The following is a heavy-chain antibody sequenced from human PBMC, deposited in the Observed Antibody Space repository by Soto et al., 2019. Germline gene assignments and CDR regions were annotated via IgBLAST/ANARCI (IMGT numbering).Heavy chain of an antibody. J-gene: IGHJ4*02. CDR1: GYSFTSYW. Sequence: EVQLVQTGAEVKKPGESLKISCKGSGYSFTSYWIGWVRQMPVKGLEWMGIIYPGDSDTRYSPSFQGQVTISADKSINTAYLQWSSLKASDTAMYYRARLVRFSSSWSGGGYWGQGTLVTVSS. CDR2: IYPGDSDT. V-gene: IGHV5-51*03. CDR3: ARLVRFSSSWSGGGY. D-gene: IGHD6-13*01.